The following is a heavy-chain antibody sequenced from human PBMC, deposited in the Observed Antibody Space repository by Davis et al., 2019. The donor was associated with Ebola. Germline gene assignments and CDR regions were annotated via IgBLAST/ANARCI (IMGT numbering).Heavy chain of an antibody. V-gene: IGHV3-11*06. J-gene: IGHJ3*02. CDR2: MSGDSLYT. Sequence: GGSLRLSCAASGFTFTDYYMSWIRQAPGKGLEWISYMSGDSLYTNYADSVRGRFTISRDDAKNSLTLQMNSLGADDTAVYYCARGRRLLADAFHIWGQGTMVTASS. CDR1: GFTFTDYY. D-gene: IGHD2-8*02. CDR3: ARGRRLLADAFHI.